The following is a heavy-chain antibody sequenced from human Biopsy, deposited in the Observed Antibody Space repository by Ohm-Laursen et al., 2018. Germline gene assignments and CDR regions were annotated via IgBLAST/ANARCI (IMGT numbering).Heavy chain of an antibody. CDR3: TKDGWGASVHYYSDY. CDR1: GYNFTSYF. D-gene: IGHD4/OR15-4a*01. Sequence: ASVKVSCKASGYNFTSYFIHWVRQAPGQGLEWMGVINPSTGSTVYTQNFQDRLTMTRDASTSTVYMELSSLRSEDTAMFYCTKDGWGASVHYYSDYWGQGTLVTVSS. V-gene: IGHV1-46*01. CDR2: INPSTGST. J-gene: IGHJ4*02.